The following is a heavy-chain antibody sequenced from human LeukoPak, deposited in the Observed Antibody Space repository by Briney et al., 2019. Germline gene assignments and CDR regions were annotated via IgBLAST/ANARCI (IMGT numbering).Heavy chain of an antibody. CDR2: IYYSGST. Sequence: PSQTLSLTCTVSGGSISSGDYYWSWIRQPPGKGLEWIGYIYYSGSTYYNPSLKSRVTISVDTSKNQFSLKLSSVTAADTAVYYCARVLLWFGNWFDPWGQGTLVTVSS. D-gene: IGHD3-10*01. CDR3: ARVLLWFGNWFDP. V-gene: IGHV4-30-4*01. J-gene: IGHJ5*02. CDR1: GGSISSGDYY.